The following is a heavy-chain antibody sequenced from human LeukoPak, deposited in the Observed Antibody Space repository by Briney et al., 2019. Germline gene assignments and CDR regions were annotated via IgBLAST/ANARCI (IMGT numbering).Heavy chain of an antibody. V-gene: IGHV3-7*01. CDR2: IKQDGSEK. J-gene: IGHJ4*02. CDR1: GFTFSSYW. CDR3: ARDYGSGFTDY. Sequence: GGSLRLSCAASGFTFSSYWMSWVRQAPGKGLEWVANIKQDGSEKHYVDSVKGRFTISRDNAKNSLYLQMNSLRAEDTAVYYCARDYGSGFTDYWGQGTLVTVSS. D-gene: IGHD4-17*01.